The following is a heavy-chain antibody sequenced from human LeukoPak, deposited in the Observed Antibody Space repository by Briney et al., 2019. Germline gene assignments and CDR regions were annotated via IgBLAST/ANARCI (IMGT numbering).Heavy chain of an antibody. CDR1: GFTFSSYA. CDR2: ISSSGGST. D-gene: IGHD6-6*01. CDR3: AKRGGLSSSSGWYYFDY. V-gene: IGHV3-23*01. J-gene: IGHJ4*02. Sequence: GGSLRLSCAASGFTFSSYAMSWVRQAPGKGLEWVSGISSSGGSTFNEDSVKGRFTISRDNSKNTLYLQMNSLRAEDTAVYYCAKRGGLSSSSGWYYFDYWGQGTLVTVSS.